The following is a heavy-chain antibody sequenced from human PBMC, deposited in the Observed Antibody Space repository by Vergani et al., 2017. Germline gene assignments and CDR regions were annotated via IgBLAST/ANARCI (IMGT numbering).Heavy chain of an antibody. CDR1: GFTFSDHY. CDR2: VIYSGNT. Sequence: QVQLVESGGGVVQPGRSLRLSCAASGFTFSDHYMTWIRQPPGKGLEWIGSVIYSGNTNYDPSLKSRVTISIDTSKNQFSLKLNSVTAADTAVYYCARRTYYDFRFDFWGQGILVTVSS. D-gene: IGHD3-3*01. V-gene: IGHV4-38-2*01. J-gene: IGHJ5*01. CDR3: ARRTYYDFRFDF.